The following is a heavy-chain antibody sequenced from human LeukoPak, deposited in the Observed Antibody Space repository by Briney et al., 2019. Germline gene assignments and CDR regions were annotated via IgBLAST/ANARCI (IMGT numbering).Heavy chain of an antibody. CDR1: GYTFTSYG. Sequence: ASVKVSCKASGYTFTSYGISWVRQAPGQGLEWMGWINPNSGGTNYAQKFQGRVTMTRDTSISTAYMELSRLRSDDTAVYYCARVRRQQLAHFDYWGQGTLVTVSS. CDR3: ARVRRQQLAHFDY. J-gene: IGHJ4*02. D-gene: IGHD6-13*01. V-gene: IGHV1-2*02. CDR2: INPNSGGT.